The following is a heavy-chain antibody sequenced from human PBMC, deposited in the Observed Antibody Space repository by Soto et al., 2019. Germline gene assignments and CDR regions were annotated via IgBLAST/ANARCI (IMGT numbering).Heavy chain of an antibody. CDR2: IDPSDSYT. D-gene: IGHD3-10*01. CDR1: GYSFNSYW. J-gene: IGHJ3*02. Sequence: GESLKISCKGSGYSFNSYWISWVRQMPGKGLEWMGRIDPSDSYTNYSPSFQGHVTISADKSISTAYLQWSSLKASDTAMYYCARHSSITMVRGVIITVAFDIWGQGTMVTVSS. CDR3: ARHSSITMVRGVIITVAFDI. V-gene: IGHV5-10-1*01.